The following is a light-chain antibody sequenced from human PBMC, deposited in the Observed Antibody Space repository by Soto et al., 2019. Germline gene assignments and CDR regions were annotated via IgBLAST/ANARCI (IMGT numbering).Light chain of an antibody. CDR2: EVT. V-gene: IGLV2-14*01. J-gene: IGLJ2*01. CDR3: SSYIPSTTPGVL. Sequence: QSALTKPASVSGSPGQSITISCTGTSSDVAGYNYVSWYQQHPGTAHKLIIYEVTNRPSGVSNRFSGSKSGNTASLTISGRQAEDQADYYCSSYIPSTTPGVLFVGGTMLTVL. CDR1: SSDVAGYNY.